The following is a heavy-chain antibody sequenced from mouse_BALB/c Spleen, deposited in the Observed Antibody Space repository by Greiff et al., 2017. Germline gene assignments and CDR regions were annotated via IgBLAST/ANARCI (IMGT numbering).Heavy chain of an antibody. V-gene: IGHV5-17*02. Sequence: EVKLVESGGGLVQPGGSRKLSCAASGFTFSSFGMHWVRQAPEKGLEWVAYISSGSSTTYYADTVKGRFTISRDNTKNTLFLQMTSLRSEDTAVYYCARIYYDYDVGGAMDYWGQGTSVTVSS. D-gene: IGHD2-4*01. CDR3: ARIYYDYDVGGAMDY. CDR1: GFTFSSFG. CDR2: ISSGSSTT. J-gene: IGHJ4*01.